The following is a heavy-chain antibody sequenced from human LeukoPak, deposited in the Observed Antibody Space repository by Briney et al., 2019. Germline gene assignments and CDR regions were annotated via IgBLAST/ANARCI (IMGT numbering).Heavy chain of an antibody. CDR2: ISGSGGST. V-gene: IGHV3-23*01. J-gene: IGHJ4*02. D-gene: IGHD3-22*01. CDR1: GFTFSSYA. Sequence: GGSLRLSCAASGFTFSSYAMSWVRQAPGKGLEWVSAISGSGGSTYYADSVKGRFTISRDNSKNTLYLQMNSLRAEDTAVYYCAKGIREQTKIVVELDYWGQGTLVTVSS. CDR3: AKGIREQTKIVVELDY.